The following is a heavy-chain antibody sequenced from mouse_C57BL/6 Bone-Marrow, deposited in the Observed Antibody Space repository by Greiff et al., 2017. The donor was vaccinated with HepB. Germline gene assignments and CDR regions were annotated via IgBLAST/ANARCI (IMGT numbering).Heavy chain of an antibody. Sequence: QVQLQQSGAELVRPGSSVKLSCKASGYTFTSYWMHWVKQRPIQGLEWIGNIDPSDSETHYNQKFKDKATLTVDKSSSTAYMQLSSLTSEDSAVYYCARSRDYYGSSYVVLDYWGQGTTLTVSS. CDR3: ARSRDYYGSSYVVLDY. D-gene: IGHD1-1*01. V-gene: IGHV1-52*01. J-gene: IGHJ2*01. CDR2: IDPSDSET. CDR1: GYTFTSYW.